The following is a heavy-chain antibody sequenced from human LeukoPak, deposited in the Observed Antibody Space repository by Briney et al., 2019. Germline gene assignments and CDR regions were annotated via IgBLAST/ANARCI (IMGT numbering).Heavy chain of an antibody. J-gene: IGHJ4*02. CDR3: ARDLDSVLDDFWSGRSGSLDY. Sequence: GGSLRLSCAASGFTFSSYAMPWVRQAPGKGLEWVAVISYDGSNKYYADSVKGRFTISRDNSKNTLYLQMNSLRAEDTAVYYCARDLDSVLDDFWSGRSGSLDYWGQGTLVTVSS. V-gene: IGHV3-30-3*01. D-gene: IGHD3-3*01. CDR2: ISYDGSNK. CDR1: GFTFSSYA.